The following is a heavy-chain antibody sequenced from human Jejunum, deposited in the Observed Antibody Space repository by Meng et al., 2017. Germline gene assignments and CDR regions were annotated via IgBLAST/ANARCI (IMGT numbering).Heavy chain of an antibody. CDR2: ISYGGGGI. Sequence: GESLKISCVASGFTFGNYGMAWVRQAPGKGLEWVSGISYGGGGIYDADSVKGRFTISRDNSQYTMYLQMNSLTVEDTAVYYCEKGRGYSYGQGIDHWGQGTLVTVSS. CDR3: EKGRGYSYGQGIDH. D-gene: IGHD5-18*01. J-gene: IGHJ4*02. CDR1: GFTFGNYG. V-gene: IGHV3-23*01.